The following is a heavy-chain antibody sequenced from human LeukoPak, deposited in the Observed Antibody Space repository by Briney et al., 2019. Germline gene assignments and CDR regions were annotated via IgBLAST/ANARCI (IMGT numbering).Heavy chain of an antibody. Sequence: PGGSLRLSCVASGFTLSSYSMNWVRQAPGKRLEWLSYISVRSDTIYYAESVRGRFTISRDNAKNSLYLQMNTLRDEDTAVYYCARGQTIRGAIISDAYDVWGQGTMVTVSS. CDR1: GFTLSSYS. CDR2: ISVRSDTI. V-gene: IGHV3-48*02. CDR3: ARGQTIRGAIISDAYDV. D-gene: IGHD3-10*01. J-gene: IGHJ3*01.